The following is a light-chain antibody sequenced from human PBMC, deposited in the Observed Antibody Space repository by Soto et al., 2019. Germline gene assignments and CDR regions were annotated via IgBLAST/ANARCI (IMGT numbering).Light chain of an antibody. V-gene: IGLV2-8*01. CDR3: SSYAGINNFVV. CDR2: DVI. Sequence: QSALTQPPSASGSPGQSVTISCTGTSSDVGGYNYVSWYQQHPGKAPKLMIYDVIKRPSGVPDRFSGSKSGNTASLTVSGLQAEDEADYYCSSYAGINNFVVFGGGTKLTVL. CDR1: SSDVGGYNY. J-gene: IGLJ2*01.